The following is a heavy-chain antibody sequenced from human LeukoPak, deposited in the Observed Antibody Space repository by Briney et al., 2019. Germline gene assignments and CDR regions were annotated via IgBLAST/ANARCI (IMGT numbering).Heavy chain of an antibody. CDR2: IYGDGTI. V-gene: IGHV4-4*07. CDR3: TRDLGTTGEVKFDP. CDR1: GGSISKQY. Sequence: NASETLSLTCTVSGGSISKQYWTWVRQSAGKGLEWIGRIYGDGTITYNPSLRSRVTMSLDTSKNQFSLRLTSVTAADTAMYYCTRDLGTTGEVKFDPWGQGTLVTVSS. D-gene: IGHD4-17*01. J-gene: IGHJ5*02.